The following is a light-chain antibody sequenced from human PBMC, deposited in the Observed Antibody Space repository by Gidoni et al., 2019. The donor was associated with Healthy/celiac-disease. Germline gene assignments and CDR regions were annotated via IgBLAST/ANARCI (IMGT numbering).Light chain of an antibody. CDR2: DAS. Sequence: EIVLTQSPATLSLSPGERATLSCRASQSVRRYLAWYQQKPGQAPRLLIYDASNRATCIPARFSGSGSGTDFTLTISSLEPEDFAVYYCQQRSNWPLTFGGGTKVEIK. CDR3: QQRSNWPLT. V-gene: IGKV3-11*01. CDR1: QSVRRY. J-gene: IGKJ4*01.